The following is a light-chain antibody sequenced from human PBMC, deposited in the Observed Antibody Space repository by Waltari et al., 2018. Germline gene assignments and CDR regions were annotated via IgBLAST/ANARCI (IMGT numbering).Light chain of an antibody. J-gene: IGLJ1*01. CDR1: SSDVGGYHY. Sequence: QSALTQPASVSGSPGQSITISCTGTSSDVGGYHYVSWYQQPPGTTPNLIIFDVNRRPSGVSHRFSGSKSGNTASLTISGLQAEDEADYYCGSYTTRATHVFGIGTKVTVL. CDR2: DVN. V-gene: IGLV2-14*03. CDR3: GSYTTRATHV.